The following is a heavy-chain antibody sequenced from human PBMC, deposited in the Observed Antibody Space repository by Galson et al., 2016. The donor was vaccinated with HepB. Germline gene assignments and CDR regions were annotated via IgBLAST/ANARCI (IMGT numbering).Heavy chain of an antibody. CDR2: INPNSGGT. V-gene: IGHV1-2*06. J-gene: IGHJ5*02. D-gene: IGHD2-2*02. CDR3: ARQSGYCSSPSCYTANWFDP. CDR1: GYTFTGYY. Sequence: SVKVSCKASGYTFTGYYMHWVRQAPGQGLEWMGRINPNSGGTNYAQKFQGRVTMTRDTSISTAYMELSRLRPDDTAVYYCARQSGYCSSPSCYTANWFDPWGQGTLVTVSS.